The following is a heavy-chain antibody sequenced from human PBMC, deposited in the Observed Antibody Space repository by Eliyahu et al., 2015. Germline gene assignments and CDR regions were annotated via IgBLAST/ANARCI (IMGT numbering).Heavy chain of an antibody. CDR3: TTDRGYYDSSGYYYFDY. CDR2: IKSKTDGGTT. V-gene: IGHV3-15*01. CDR1: GFXFXNAX. D-gene: IGHD3-22*01. J-gene: IGHJ4*02. Sequence: EVQLVESGGGLVKPGGSLRLXCAASGFXFXNAXXSWVRQAPGKGLEGVGRIKSKTDGGTTDYAAPVKGRFTISRDDSKNTLYLQMNSLKTEDTAVYYCTTDRGYYDSSGYYYFDYWGQGTLVTVSS.